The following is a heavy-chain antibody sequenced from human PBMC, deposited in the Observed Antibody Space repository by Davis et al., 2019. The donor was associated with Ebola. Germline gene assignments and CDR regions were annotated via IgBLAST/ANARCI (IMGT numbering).Heavy chain of an antibody. CDR2: INPNSCGT. CDR1: GYAFTGYY. J-gene: IGHJ6*02. CDR3: ARGRTYYDFWSGYSLYYYYGMDV. Sequence: ASVKVSCKASGYAFTGYYMHWVRQAPGQGLEWMGWINPNSCGTNYAQTFQGRVTMTRDTSISTAYMELSRLRSDDTAVYYCARGRTYYDFWSGYSLYYYYGMDVWGQGTMVTVSS. V-gene: IGHV1-2*02. D-gene: IGHD3-3*01.